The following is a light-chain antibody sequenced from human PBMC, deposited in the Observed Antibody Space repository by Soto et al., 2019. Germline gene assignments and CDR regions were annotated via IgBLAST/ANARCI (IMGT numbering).Light chain of an antibody. V-gene: IGKV1-5*01. CDR3: QQYNSYPYT. J-gene: IGKJ2*01. CDR2: DAS. CDR1: QSISSW. Sequence: DIRVTQSPSTLSASVEDRVTITCRASQSISSWLAWYQQKPGKAPKLLIYDASSLESGVPSRFSGSGSGTEFTLTISSLQPDDFATYYCQQYNSYPYTFGQGTKLEIK.